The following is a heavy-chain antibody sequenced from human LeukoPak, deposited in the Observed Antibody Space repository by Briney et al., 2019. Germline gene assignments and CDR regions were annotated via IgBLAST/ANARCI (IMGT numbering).Heavy chain of an antibody. CDR1: GFNFKTYA. V-gene: IGHV3-48*01. D-gene: IGHD6-19*01. CDR3: ASGWLGFFDY. CDR2: ISGDSVTI. Sequence: GGSLRLSCAAPGFNFKTYAMNWVRQAPGKGLEWVSYISGDSVTIYYADSVRGRFTISRDNAKNSLYLQMNSLRAEDTAVYYCASGWLGFFDYWGQGTLVTVSS. J-gene: IGHJ4*02.